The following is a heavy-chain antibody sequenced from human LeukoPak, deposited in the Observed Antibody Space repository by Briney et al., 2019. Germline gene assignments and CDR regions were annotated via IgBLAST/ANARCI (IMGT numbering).Heavy chain of an antibody. CDR1: GFTFSSYA. CDR3: AKDEWLREYYYYYMDV. J-gene: IGHJ6*03. CDR2: ISGSGGST. D-gene: IGHD5-12*01. V-gene: IGHV3-23*01. Sequence: GGSLRLSXAASGFTFSSYAMSWVRQAPGKGLEWVSAISGSGGSTYYADSVKGRFTISRDNSKNTLYLQMNSLRAEDTAVYYCAKDEWLREYYYYYMDVWGKGTTVTVSS.